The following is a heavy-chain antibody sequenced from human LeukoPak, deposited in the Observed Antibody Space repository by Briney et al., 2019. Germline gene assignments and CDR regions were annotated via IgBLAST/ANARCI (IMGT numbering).Heavy chain of an antibody. J-gene: IGHJ4*02. CDR2: IKSKTDGGTT. V-gene: IGHV3-15*01. Sequence: GGSLRLSCAASGFTSSNAWMSWVRQAPGKGLEWVGRIKSKTDGGTTDYAAPVKGRFTISRDDSKNTLYLQMNSLKTEDTAVYYCTTDLVYYYDSSGYLLFDYWGQGTLVTVSS. CDR3: TTDLVYYYDSSGYLLFDY. CDR1: GFTSSNAW. D-gene: IGHD3-22*01.